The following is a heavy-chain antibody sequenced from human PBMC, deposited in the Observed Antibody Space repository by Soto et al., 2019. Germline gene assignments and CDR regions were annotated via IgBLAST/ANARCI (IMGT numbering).Heavy chain of an antibody. CDR1: GGSISSGGYY. CDR2: IYYSGST. D-gene: IGHD6-25*01. CDR3: AREAAGILNWFDP. J-gene: IGHJ5*02. V-gene: IGHV4-31*03. Sequence: QVQLQESGPGLVKPSQTLSLTCTVSGGSISSGGYYWSWIRQHPGKGLEWIGYIYYSGSTYYNPSLKSRITISVDTSKKQFSLTLISVTAADTAGYYCAREAAGILNWFDPWGQGTLVTVSS.